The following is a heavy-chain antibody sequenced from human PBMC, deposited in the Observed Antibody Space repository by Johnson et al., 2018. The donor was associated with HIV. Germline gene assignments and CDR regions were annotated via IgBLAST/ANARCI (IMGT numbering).Heavy chain of an antibody. CDR1: GFTFSSYA. CDR2: VKSKTDGGTM. Sequence: MLLVESGGGLVQPGGSLRLSCAASGFTFSSYAMHWVRQAPGKGLEWVGRVKSKTDGGTMDYAAAVEGRFTISRDNAKNSLYLQMNSLIAEDTAVYYCAREIGGSYYRDAFDIWGKGTMVTVSS. V-gene: IGHV3-15*05. D-gene: IGHD1-26*01. CDR3: AREIGGSYYRDAFDI. J-gene: IGHJ3*02.